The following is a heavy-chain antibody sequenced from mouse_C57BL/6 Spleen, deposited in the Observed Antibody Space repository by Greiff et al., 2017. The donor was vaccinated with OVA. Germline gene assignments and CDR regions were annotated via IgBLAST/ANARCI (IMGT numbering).Heavy chain of an antibody. CDR3: AMGIDGYYVDWYFDV. CDR2: IDPNSGGT. Sequence: QVQLQQPGAELVKPGASVKLSCKASGYTFTSYWMHWVKQRPGRGLEWIGRIDPNSGGTKYNEKFKSKATLTVDKPSSTAYMQLSSLTSEDSAVYYCAMGIDGYYVDWYFDVWGTGTTVTVSS. V-gene: IGHV1-72*01. D-gene: IGHD2-3*01. J-gene: IGHJ1*03. CDR1: GYTFTSYW.